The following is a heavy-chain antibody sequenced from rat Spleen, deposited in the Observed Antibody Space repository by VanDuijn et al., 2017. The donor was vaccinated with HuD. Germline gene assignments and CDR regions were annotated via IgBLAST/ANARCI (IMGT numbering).Heavy chain of an antibody. D-gene: IGHD1-11*01. CDR1: GFTFSNYG. V-gene: IGHV5-29*01. CDR2: ISYDGSSS. Sequence: EVQLVESGGGLVQPGRSLKLSCAASGFTFSNYGMAWVRPAPTKGLEGVATISYDGSSSYYRDSVKGRFTISRDSAKSTLYLQMDSLRSEDTATYYCARHGVTEGIRFAYWGQGTLVTVSS. CDR3: ARHGVTEGIRFAY. J-gene: IGHJ3*01.